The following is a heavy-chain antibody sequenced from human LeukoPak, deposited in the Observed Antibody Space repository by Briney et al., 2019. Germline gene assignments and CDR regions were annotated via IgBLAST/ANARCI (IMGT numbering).Heavy chain of an antibody. CDR3: ARDRDYAFDY. D-gene: IGHD4-17*01. J-gene: IGHJ4*02. CDR1: ESTFSNYV. CDR2: ISKDGTNK. Sequence: GGSLRLSCEVSESTFSNYVMHWVRQAPGKGLEWMALISKDGTNKKYAESMKGRFTISRDNAKNSLYLQMNSLRVEDTAVYFCARDRDYAFDYWGQGTLVTVSS. V-gene: IGHV3-30*03.